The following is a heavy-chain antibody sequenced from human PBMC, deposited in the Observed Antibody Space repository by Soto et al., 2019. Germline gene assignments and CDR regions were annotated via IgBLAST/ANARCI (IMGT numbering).Heavy chain of an antibody. CDR2: IYYTGYT. V-gene: IGHV4-39*02. Sequence: QLQLQESGPGLVKPSETLSLTCTVSGGFISTSSYYWGWVRQPPGKGLEWIGTIYYTGYTYYNPTLKSRVPMSLHTSKDHFSLNQTSLIPADAAIYYCARSYIAVNGAFDHWGLGTLVTVSS. CDR1: GGFISTSSYY. J-gene: IGHJ4*02. D-gene: IGHD2-8*01. CDR3: ARSYIAVNGAFDH.